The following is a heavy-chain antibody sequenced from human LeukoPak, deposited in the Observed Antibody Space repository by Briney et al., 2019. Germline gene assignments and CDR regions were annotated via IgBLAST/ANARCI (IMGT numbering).Heavy chain of an antibody. CDR2: ISGSGGST. CDR1: GFTFSSYA. Sequence: GGSLRLSCAASGFTFSSYAMSWVRQAPGKGLEWVSAISGSGGSTYYADSVKGRFTISRDKSKNTLYLQMNSLRAEDTAVYYCAKSSGSYYGGGYWGQGTLVIVSS. CDR3: AKSSGSYYGGGY. J-gene: IGHJ4*02. V-gene: IGHV3-23*01. D-gene: IGHD1-26*01.